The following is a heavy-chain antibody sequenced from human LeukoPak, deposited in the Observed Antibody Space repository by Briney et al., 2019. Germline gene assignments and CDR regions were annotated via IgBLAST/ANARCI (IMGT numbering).Heavy chain of an antibody. Sequence: GGSLRLSCATSGFTFSTYGMSWVRQAPGKGLEWAAAITGRGGSTFYADSVKGRFTISRDNSKNTLYLQMNSLRAEDTAVYYCANGGYCSGGSCTLPSYFDYWGQGTLVTVSS. J-gene: IGHJ4*02. D-gene: IGHD2-15*01. CDR3: ANGGYCSGGSCTLPSYFDY. CDR1: GFTFSTYG. V-gene: IGHV3-23*01. CDR2: ITGRGGST.